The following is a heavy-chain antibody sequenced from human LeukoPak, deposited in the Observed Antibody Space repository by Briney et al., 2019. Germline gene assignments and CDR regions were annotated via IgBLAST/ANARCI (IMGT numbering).Heavy chain of an antibody. D-gene: IGHD3-3*01. CDR3: AREGSVFGVVGNAFDI. V-gene: IGHV3-74*01. Sequence: GGSLRLSCAASGFTFSSYWMHWVRQAPGKGLVWVSRLDRDGSTTSYADSVLGRFTISRDNAKNSLYLQMNSLRVEDTAVYYCAREGSVFGVVGNAFDIWGQGTMVTVSS. J-gene: IGHJ3*02. CDR1: GFTFSSYW. CDR2: LDRDGSTT.